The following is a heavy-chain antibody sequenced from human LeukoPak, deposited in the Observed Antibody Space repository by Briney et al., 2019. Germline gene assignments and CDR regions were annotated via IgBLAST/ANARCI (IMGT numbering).Heavy chain of an antibody. V-gene: IGHV1-24*01. D-gene: IGHD3-22*01. CDR2: FDPEDGET. Sequence: ASVKVSCKVSGYTLTELSMHWVRQAPGKGLEWMGGFDPEDGETIYAQKFQGRVTMTEDTSTDTAYMELSSLRSEDTAVYYCATVLRLYYYDSSGYYQFDYWGQGTLVTVSS. CDR3: ATVLRLYYYDSSGYYQFDY. CDR1: GYTLTELS. J-gene: IGHJ4*02.